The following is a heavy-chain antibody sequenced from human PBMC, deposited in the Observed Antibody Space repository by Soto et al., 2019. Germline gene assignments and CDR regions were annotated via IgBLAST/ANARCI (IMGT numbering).Heavy chain of an antibody. CDR2: IYYSGST. CDR3: ARDSSGYYYYFDY. D-gene: IGHD3-22*01. V-gene: IGHV4-59*01. CDR1: GGSIRSYY. Sequence: QVQLQESGPGLVKPSETLSLTCTVSGGSIRSYYWSWIRQPPGKGLEWSGYIYYSGSTNYTPSLKRRVTISVDTSKNQFSLKLSSVTAADTAVYYCARDSSGYYYYFDYWGQGTLVTVSS. J-gene: IGHJ4*02.